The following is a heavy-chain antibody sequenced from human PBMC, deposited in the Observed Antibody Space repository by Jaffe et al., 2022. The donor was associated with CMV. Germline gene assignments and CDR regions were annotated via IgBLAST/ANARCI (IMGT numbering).Heavy chain of an antibody. CDR1: GFTFDDYA. V-gene: IGHV3-9*01. Sequence: EVQLVESGGGLVQPGRSLRLSCAASGFTFDDYAMHWVRQAPGKGLEWVSGISWNSGSIGYADSVKGRFTISRDNAKNSLYLQMNSLRAEDTALYYCAKIKYSSGWLLGSGGAFDIWGQGTMVTVSS. J-gene: IGHJ3*02. CDR2: ISWNSGSI. CDR3: AKIKYSSGWLLGSGGAFDI. D-gene: IGHD6-19*01.